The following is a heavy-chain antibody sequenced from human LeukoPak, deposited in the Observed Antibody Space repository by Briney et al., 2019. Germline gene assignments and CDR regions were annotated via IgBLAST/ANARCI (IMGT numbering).Heavy chain of an antibody. CDR2: ISSSSSYI. Sequence: GGSLRLSCTASGFTFSSYSMNWVRQAPGKGLEWVSSISSSSSYIYYADSVKGRFTISRDNAKNSLYLQMNSLRAEDTAVYYCARQQNIAAAGTVDWGQGTLVTVSS. CDR3: ARQQNIAAAGTVD. D-gene: IGHD6-13*01. V-gene: IGHV3-21*01. CDR1: GFTFSSYS. J-gene: IGHJ4*02.